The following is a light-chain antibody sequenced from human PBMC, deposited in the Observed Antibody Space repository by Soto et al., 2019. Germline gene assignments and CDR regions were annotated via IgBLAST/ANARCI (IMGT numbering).Light chain of an antibody. V-gene: IGLV2-8*01. CDR1: SSDVGAYNY. Sequence: QSALTQPPSATGSPGQSVTISCSGTSSDVGAYNYVSWYQQRPGKAPRLLIYEVSQRPSGVPDRFSGSKSANTASLTVSGLQPEDEADYYCSSYAGTNNLLYVFGTGTKLTVL. CDR3: SSYAGTNNLLYV. J-gene: IGLJ1*01. CDR2: EVS.